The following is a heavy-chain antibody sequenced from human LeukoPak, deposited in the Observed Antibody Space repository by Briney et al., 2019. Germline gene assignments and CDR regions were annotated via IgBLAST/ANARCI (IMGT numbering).Heavy chain of an antibody. D-gene: IGHD3-22*01. V-gene: IGHV3-66*01. J-gene: IGHJ3*02. Sequence: GGSLRLSCEASGITFSSNYMSWVRQAPGKGLEWVSVIYSGGNTYYPDSVKGRFTISRDNSENTLYLQMNSLRAEDTAVYYCARLYDSSGYGAFDIWGQGTMVTVSS. CDR1: GITFSSNY. CDR2: IYSGGNT. CDR3: ARLYDSSGYGAFDI.